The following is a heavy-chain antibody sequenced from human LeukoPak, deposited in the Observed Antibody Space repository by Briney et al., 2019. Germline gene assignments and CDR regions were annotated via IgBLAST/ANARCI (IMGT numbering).Heavy chain of an antibody. CDR1: GFTFSSYA. CDR3: AKVRGSGSNYQRGYFDY. Sequence: GGSLRLSRAASGFTFSSYAMSWVRQAPGKRLEGVSAISGSGGSTYYADSVKGRFTISRDNSKNTLYLQMNSLRAEDTAVYYCAKVRGSGSNYQRGYFDYWGQGTLVTVSS. CDR2: ISGSGGST. V-gene: IGHV3-23*01. J-gene: IGHJ4*02. D-gene: IGHD3-10*01.